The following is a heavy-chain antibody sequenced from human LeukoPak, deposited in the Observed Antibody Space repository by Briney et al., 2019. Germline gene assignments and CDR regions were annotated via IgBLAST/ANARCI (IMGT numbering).Heavy chain of an antibody. J-gene: IGHJ4*02. CDR2: IFSRGIT. V-gene: IGHV4-4*07. CDR1: GGSVSNYY. CDR3: ARDPRYDYGDYGFDY. D-gene: IGHD4-17*01. Sequence: SETLSLTCAVSGGSVSNYYWSWIRQPAGKGLEWIGRIFSRGITQYNPSLVSRVTMSVDTSKNQFSLELSSVTAADTAVYFCARDPRYDYGDYGFDYWGQGNLVIVSS.